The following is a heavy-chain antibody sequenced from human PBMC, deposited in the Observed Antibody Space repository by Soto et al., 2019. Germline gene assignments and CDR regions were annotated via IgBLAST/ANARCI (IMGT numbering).Heavy chain of an antibody. CDR2: ISAYNGNT. CDR1: GYTFTSYG. J-gene: IGHJ4*02. Sequence: ASVKVSCKASGYTFTSYGISWVRQAPGQGLEWMGWISAYNGNTNYAQKLQGRATMTTDTSTSTAYMELRSLRSDDTAVYYCARDNTNDYVWGSYPPHLDYWGQGTLVTVSS. D-gene: IGHD3-16*02. CDR3: ARDNTNDYVWGSYPPHLDY. V-gene: IGHV1-18*04.